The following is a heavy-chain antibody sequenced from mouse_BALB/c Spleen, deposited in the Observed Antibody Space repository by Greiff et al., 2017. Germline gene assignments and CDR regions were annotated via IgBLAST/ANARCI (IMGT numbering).Heavy chain of an antibody. V-gene: IGHV14-3*02. CDR1: GFNIKDTY. D-gene: IGHD2-2*01. Sequence: DVKLQESGAELVKPGASVKLSCTASGFNIKDTYMHWVKQRPEQGLEWIGRIDPANGNTKYDPKFQGKATITADTSSNTAYLQLSSLTSEDTAVYYCARSGYDDLFAYWGQGTLVTVSA. CDR2: IDPANGNT. J-gene: IGHJ3*01. CDR3: ARSGYDDLFAY.